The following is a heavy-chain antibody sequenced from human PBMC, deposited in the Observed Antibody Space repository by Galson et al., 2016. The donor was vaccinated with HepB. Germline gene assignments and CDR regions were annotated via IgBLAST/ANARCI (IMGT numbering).Heavy chain of an antibody. CDR1: GLSFHTYS. CDR2: VFHSGNT. J-gene: IGHJ4*02. V-gene: IGHV4-34*12. D-gene: IGHD3-10*02. CDR3: ARTEFGEVATTTSMVGY. Sequence: LRLSCAASGLSFHTYSMNWVRQAPGKGLEWIGEVFHSGNTNYNPSLKSRVTISVDTSKNQFTLKMTSVTAADSAVYYCARTEFGEVATTTSMVGYWGQGALVTVSS.